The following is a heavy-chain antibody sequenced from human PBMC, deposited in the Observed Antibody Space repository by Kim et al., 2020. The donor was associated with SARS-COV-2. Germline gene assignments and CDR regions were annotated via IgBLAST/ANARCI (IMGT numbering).Heavy chain of an antibody. CDR3: AKDSRIAAAGYFDY. V-gene: IGHV3-9*01. Sequence: DSVKGRFTISRDNAKNSLYLQMNSLRAEDTALYYCAKDSRIAAAGYFDYWGQGTLVTVSS. D-gene: IGHD6-13*01. J-gene: IGHJ4*02.